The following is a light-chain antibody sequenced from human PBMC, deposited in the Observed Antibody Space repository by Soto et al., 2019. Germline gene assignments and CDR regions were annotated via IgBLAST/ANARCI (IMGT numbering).Light chain of an antibody. J-gene: IGLJ1*01. Sequence: QLVLTQSPSASASLGASVKLTCTLGRGHTSYAIAWHQQQPEKGPRYLMKLNSDGSHSKGDGIPDRFSGSSSGAERYLTISSLQSEDEADYYCQTWGTGIHYVFGTGTKVTVL. CDR1: RGHTSYA. CDR2: LNSDGSH. V-gene: IGLV4-69*01. CDR3: QTWGTGIHYV.